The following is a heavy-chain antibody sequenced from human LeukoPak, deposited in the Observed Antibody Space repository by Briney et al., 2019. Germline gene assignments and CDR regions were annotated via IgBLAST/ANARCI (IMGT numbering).Heavy chain of an antibody. CDR2: IRTGANSFAT. CDR1: GFTLSGSA. J-gene: IGHJ3*01. V-gene: IGHV3-73*01. D-gene: IGHD1-26*01. Sequence: GGSLRLSCAASGFTLSGSAMHWVRQASGKGLEWVGRIRTGANSFATAYAASVEGRFTISRDDSQNTAYLQMNSLKTEDTAVYYCTRHGRGSLNVFDVWGQGTMVTVFS. CDR3: TRHGRGSLNVFDV.